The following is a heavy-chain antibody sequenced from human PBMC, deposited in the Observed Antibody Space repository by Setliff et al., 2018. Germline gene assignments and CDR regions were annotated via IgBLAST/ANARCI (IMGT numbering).Heavy chain of an antibody. CDR2: ISAYNGNT. V-gene: IGHV1-18*01. J-gene: IGHJ6*02. CDR3: ASDGQGNYNFWSGSYYYYGMDV. Sequence: ASVKVSCKASGYTFTSYGISWVRQAPGRGLEWMGWISAYNGNTNYAQKLQGRVTMTTDASTSTAYMELRSLRSDDTAVYYCASDGQGNYNFWSGSYYYYGMDVWGQGTLVTVSS. CDR1: GYTFTSYG. D-gene: IGHD3-3*01.